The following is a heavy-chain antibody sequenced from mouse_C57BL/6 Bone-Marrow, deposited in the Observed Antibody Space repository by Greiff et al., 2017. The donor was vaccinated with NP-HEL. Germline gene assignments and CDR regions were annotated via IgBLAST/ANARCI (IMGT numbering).Heavy chain of an antibody. CDR3: ARREGTTVVAHWYFDV. Sequence: VQLQQSGPELVKPGASVKISCKASGYAFSSSWMNWVNQRPGKGLEWIGRIYPGDGDTNYNGKFKGKATLTADKSSSTAYMQLSSLTSEDSAVYFCARREGTTVVAHWYFDVWGTGTTVTVSS. V-gene: IGHV1-82*01. CDR1: GYAFSSSW. CDR2: IYPGDGDT. D-gene: IGHD1-1*01. J-gene: IGHJ1*03.